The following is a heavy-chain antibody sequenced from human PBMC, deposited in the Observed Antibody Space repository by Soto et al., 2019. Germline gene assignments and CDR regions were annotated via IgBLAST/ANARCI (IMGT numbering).Heavy chain of an antibody. V-gene: IGHV1-46*01. CDR3: ARDTMVRGVIIWDP. J-gene: IGHJ5*02. Sequence: GASVTGACPAAGSTFPSDYMHWVRQAPGQGLEWMGIINPSGGSTSYAQKFQGRVTMTRDTSTSTVYMELSSLRSEDTAVYYCARDTMVRGVIIWDPWGQGTLVTVSS. D-gene: IGHD3-10*01. CDR1: GSTFPSDY. CDR2: INPSGGST.